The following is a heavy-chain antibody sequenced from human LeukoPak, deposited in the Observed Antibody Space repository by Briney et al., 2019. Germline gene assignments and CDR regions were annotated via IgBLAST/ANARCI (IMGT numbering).Heavy chain of an antibody. J-gene: IGHJ4*02. CDR1: GFTFSDYY. D-gene: IGHD3-10*01. CDR2: ISSGSTI. Sequence: PGGSLRLSCAASGFTFSDYYMSWIRQAPGKGLEWVSYISSGSTIYYADSVKGRFTISRDNAKNSLYLQMNSLRAEDTAVYYCARDLWFGEDYWGQGTLVTVSS. CDR3: ARDLWFGEDY. V-gene: IGHV3-11*01.